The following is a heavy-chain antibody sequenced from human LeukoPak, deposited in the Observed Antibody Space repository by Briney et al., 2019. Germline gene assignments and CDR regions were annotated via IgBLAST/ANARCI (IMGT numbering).Heavy chain of an antibody. D-gene: IGHD3-22*01. CDR1: GGTFSSYA. J-gene: IGHJ4*02. Sequence: ASVKVSCKASGGTFSSYAISWVRQAPGKGLEWMGGFDPEDGETIYAQKFQGRVTMTEDTSTDTAYMELSSLRSEDTAVYYCATYYYDSSGFDYWGQGTLVTVSS. CDR2: FDPEDGET. V-gene: IGHV1-24*01. CDR3: ATYYYDSSGFDY.